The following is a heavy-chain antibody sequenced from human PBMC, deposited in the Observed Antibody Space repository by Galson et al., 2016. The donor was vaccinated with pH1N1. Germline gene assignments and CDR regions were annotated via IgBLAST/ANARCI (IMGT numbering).Heavy chain of an antibody. V-gene: IGHV4-31*03. D-gene: IGHD3-16*01. Sequence: TLSLTCTVSGGSISSGSYYWSWIRQHPGKGLEWIGYIYYSGSTYYNPSLKSRVTISVDTSKNQFSLKLSSVTAADTAVYYCARVPRGEQLYFFDYWGQGTLVTVSS. CDR1: GGSISSGSYY. J-gene: IGHJ4*02. CDR3: ARVPRGEQLYFFDY. CDR2: IYYSGST.